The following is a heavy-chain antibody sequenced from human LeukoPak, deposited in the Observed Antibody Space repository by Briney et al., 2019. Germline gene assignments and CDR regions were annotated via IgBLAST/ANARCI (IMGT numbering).Heavy chain of an antibody. CDR1: GFTFSRYG. D-gene: IGHD3-22*01. Sequence: GGSLRLSCAASGFTFSRYGMHWVRQAPGKGLEWVAVIWYDGSNKYYADSVKGRFTISRDNSKNTLYLQMNSLRAEDTAVYYCAREYYYDSSLASDIWGQGTMVTVSS. V-gene: IGHV3-33*01. J-gene: IGHJ3*02. CDR2: IWYDGSNK. CDR3: AREYYYDSSLASDI.